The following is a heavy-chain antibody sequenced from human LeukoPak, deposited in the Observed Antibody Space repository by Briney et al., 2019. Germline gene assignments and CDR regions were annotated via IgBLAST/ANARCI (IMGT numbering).Heavy chain of an antibody. Sequence: GGSLRLSCAVSGFTFSSYWMHWVRQAPGKGLVWVSRIKTDGTTTDYADSVKGRFTISRDNAKNSLYLQMNSLRAEDTAVYYCARDRNTDFWSGYYTNYCDYWGQGTLVTLSS. CDR3: ARDRNTDFWSGYYTNYCDY. V-gene: IGHV3-74*01. CDR1: GFTFSSYW. CDR2: IKTDGTTT. D-gene: IGHD3-3*01. J-gene: IGHJ4*02.